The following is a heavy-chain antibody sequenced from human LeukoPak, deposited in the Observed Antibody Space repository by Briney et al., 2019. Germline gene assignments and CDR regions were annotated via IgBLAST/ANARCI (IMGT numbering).Heavy chain of an antibody. Sequence: QAGGSLRLSCAASGFTFSSYAMHWVRQAPGKGLEWVAVISYDGSNKYYADSVKGRFTISRDNSKSTLYLQMNSLRAEDTAVYYCARYPEQQLVPWGQGTLVTVSS. J-gene: IGHJ5*02. CDR3: ARYPEQQLVP. CDR2: ISYDGSNK. D-gene: IGHD6-13*01. CDR1: GFTFSSYA. V-gene: IGHV3-30-3*01.